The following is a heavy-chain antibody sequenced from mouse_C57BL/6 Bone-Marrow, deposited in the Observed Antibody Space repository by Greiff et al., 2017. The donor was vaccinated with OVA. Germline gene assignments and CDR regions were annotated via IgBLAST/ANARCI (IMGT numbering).Heavy chain of an antibody. Sequence: EVQLQQSGPELVKPGASVKMSCKASGYTFTDYNMHWVKQSHGKSLEWIGYINPNNGGTSYNQKFKGKATLTVNKSSSTAYMELRSLTSEDSAVYYCARDWDGKTWFAYWGQGTLVTVSA. CDR2: INPNNGGT. CDR3: ARDWDGKTWFAY. CDR1: GYTFTDYN. D-gene: IGHD4-1*01. V-gene: IGHV1-22*01. J-gene: IGHJ3*01.